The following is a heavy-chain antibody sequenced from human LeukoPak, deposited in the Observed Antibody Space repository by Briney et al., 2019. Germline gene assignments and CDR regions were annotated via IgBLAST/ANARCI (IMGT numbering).Heavy chain of an antibody. CDR1: GFTFSSYA. J-gene: IGHJ4*02. Sequence: PGGSLRLSCAASGFTFSSYAMSWVRQAPGKGLEWVSAISGSGGSTYYADSVKGRFTISRDNSKNTLYLQMNSLRAEDTAVYYCAKSSLEMATITRGTNYYFDYWGQGTLVTVSS. CDR2: ISGSGGST. D-gene: IGHD5-24*01. CDR3: AKSSLEMATITRGTNYYFDY. V-gene: IGHV3-23*01.